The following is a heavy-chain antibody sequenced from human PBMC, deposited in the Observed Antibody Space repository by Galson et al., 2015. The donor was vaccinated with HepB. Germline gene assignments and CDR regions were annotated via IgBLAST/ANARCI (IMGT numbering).Heavy chain of an antibody. CDR1: GFTFSSYD. V-gene: IGHV3-13*01. Sequence: SLRLSCAASGFTFSSYDMHWVRQATGKGLEWVSAIGTAGDTYYPGSVKGRFTISRENAENSLYLQMNSLRAGDTAVYYCARAAAATYYYYYYYYMDVWGKGTTVTVSS. D-gene: IGHD2-15*01. CDR3: ARAAAATYYYYYYYYMDV. J-gene: IGHJ6*03. CDR2: IGTAGDT.